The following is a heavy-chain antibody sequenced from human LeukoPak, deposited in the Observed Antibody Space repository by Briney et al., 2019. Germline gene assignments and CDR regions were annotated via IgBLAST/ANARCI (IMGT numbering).Heavy chain of an antibody. CDR1: GVPFSNYY. D-gene: IGHD6-19*01. CDR2: INHSGYT. V-gene: IGHV4-34*01. CDR3: TRAGAGHPD. Sequence: PSETLSHTCGVSGVPFSNYYWSWVRQSPRQGLEWIGEINHSGYTNYNPSLKSRVTMSIDTSKNQFSLKLTSVTAADAGVYYCTRAGAGHPDWGQGTLVTVSS. J-gene: IGHJ1*01.